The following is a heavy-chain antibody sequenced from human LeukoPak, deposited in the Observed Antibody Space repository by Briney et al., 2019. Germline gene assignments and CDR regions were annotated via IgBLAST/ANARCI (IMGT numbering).Heavy chain of an antibody. CDR1: GFTFSSYS. D-gene: IGHD1-26*01. CDR3: ASPPLPWEPRDY. J-gene: IGHJ4*02. Sequence: GGSLRLSCAASGFTFSSYSMNWVRQAPGKGLEWVSSISSSSSYIYYADSVKGRFTISIDNARNSLYLQMNSLRAEDTAVYYCASPPLPWEPRDYWGQGTLVTVSS. CDR2: ISSSSSYI. V-gene: IGHV3-21*01.